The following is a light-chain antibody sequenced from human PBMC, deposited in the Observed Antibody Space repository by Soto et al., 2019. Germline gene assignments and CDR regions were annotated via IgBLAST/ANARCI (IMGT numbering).Light chain of an antibody. J-gene: IGKJ2*01. CDR1: HSVSSSF. Sequence: EIVLTQSPGTRSLSPGERATLSCRASHSVSSSFLAWYQQKPGQAPRLLIYGASSRATGSPDRFSGSGSGSYFKLIISKLKNDDFAVYNCLQYGSSPYTFGQGPKLEIK. CDR3: LQYGSSPYT. CDR2: GAS. V-gene: IGKV3-20*01.